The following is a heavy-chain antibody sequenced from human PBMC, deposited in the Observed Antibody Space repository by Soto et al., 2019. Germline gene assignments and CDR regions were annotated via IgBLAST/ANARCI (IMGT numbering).Heavy chain of an antibody. CDR3: EKDMENQLIRGWFDP. D-gene: IGHD2-2*01. Sequence: PGGSLRLSCAASGFTFSTYGMHWVRQAPGKGLEWVAVFSSDGSNEYYADSVKGRFTISRDNSKNTVYLQMNSLRAEDTAVYYCEKDMENQLIRGWFDPWGQGTLVTVSS. J-gene: IGHJ5*02. V-gene: IGHV3-30*18. CDR2: FSSDGSNE. CDR1: GFTFSTYG.